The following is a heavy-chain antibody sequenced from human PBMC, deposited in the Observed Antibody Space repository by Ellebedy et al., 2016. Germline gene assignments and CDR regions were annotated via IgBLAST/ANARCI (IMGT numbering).Heavy chain of an antibody. CDR3: AREYCSSTSCYALDY. V-gene: IGHV3-64D*06. Sequence: GGSLRLSCSASGFTFSSYAMHWVRQAPGKGLEYVSAISSNGGSTYYADSVKGRFTISRDNSKNTLYLQMSSLRAEDTAVYYCAREYCSSTSCYALDYWGQGTLVTVSS. CDR2: ISSNGGST. D-gene: IGHD2-2*01. J-gene: IGHJ4*02. CDR1: GFTFSSYA.